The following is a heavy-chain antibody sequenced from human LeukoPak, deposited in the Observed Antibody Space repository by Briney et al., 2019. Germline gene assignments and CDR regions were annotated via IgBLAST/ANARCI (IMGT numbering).Heavy chain of an antibody. J-gene: IGHJ4*02. CDR1: GGSISSSGYY. V-gene: IGHV4-31*03. CDR2: IYNGGIT. CDR3: ARHGTGGVFDY. D-gene: IGHD2-8*02. Sequence: TSETLSLTCTVSGGSISSSGYYWTWIRQHPGKGLEWIGYIYNGGITYYNPSLKSRATISLDTSKNQFSLRLSSVTAADTAVYYCARHGTGGVFDYWGQGTLVTVSS.